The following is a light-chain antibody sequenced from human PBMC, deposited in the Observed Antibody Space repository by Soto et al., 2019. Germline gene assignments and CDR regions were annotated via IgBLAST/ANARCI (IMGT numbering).Light chain of an antibody. CDR3: QQYNNWPPDRT. V-gene: IGKV3-15*01. Sequence: EIVMTQSPATLSVSPGERATLSCRASQSVSSNLAWYQQKPGQAPRLLIYGASTRATGIPARFSGSGSGTELPLTIRSMQSEDFAIYFCQQYNNWPPDRTFGQGTKVEIK. J-gene: IGKJ1*01. CDR1: QSVSSN. CDR2: GAS.